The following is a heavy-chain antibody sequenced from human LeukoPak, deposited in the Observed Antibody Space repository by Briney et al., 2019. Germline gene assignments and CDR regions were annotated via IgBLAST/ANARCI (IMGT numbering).Heavy chain of an antibody. V-gene: IGHV5-51*01. CDR1: GYSFTSYW. D-gene: IGHD3-16*01. J-gene: IGHJ1*01. CDR2: IYPGDSDT. Sequence: GESLKISCKGSGYSFTSYWNGWVRQMPGKGLEWMGIIYPGDSDTRYSTSFQGQVTISADKSISTAYLQWSSLKASDTAMYYCARHYGSPSDLEYFQHWGQGTLVTVSS. CDR3: ARHYGSPSDLEYFQH.